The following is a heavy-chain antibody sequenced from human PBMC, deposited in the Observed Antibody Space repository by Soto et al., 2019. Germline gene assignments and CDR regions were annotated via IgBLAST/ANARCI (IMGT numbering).Heavy chain of an antibody. CDR3: GRAAEGGVRFDP. Sequence: QVQLQESGPGLVKPSQTLSLTCTVSGGSISSGGYYWSWIRQHPGKGLEWIGYIYYSGSTYYNPSLKSRVSLSVDPSKNLFSLKLSSVTAADTAVYYCGRAAEGGVRFDPWGQGTLVTVSS. V-gene: IGHV4-31*03. J-gene: IGHJ5*02. D-gene: IGHD2-21*01. CDR1: GGSISSGGYY. CDR2: IYYSGST.